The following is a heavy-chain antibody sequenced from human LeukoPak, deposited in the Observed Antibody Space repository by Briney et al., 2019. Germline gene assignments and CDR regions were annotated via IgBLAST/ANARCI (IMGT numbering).Heavy chain of an antibody. J-gene: IGHJ4*02. CDR3: AKDRQTGYYEGNFDY. D-gene: IGHD3-9*01. CDR2: ISGSGGRT. Sequence: GGSLRLSCAASGFTFSSYAMSWVRQAPGKALEWVSAISGSGGRTYYADSVKGRFTISRDNSKNTLYLQMNSVGAEDTAVYYCAKDRQTGYYEGNFDYWGQGALVTVSS. CDR1: GFTFSSYA. V-gene: IGHV3-23*01.